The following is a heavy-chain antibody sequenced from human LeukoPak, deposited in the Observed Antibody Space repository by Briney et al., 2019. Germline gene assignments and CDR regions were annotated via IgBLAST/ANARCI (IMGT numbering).Heavy chain of an antibody. J-gene: IGHJ5*02. CDR1: GGSISSSSYY. D-gene: IGHD4-17*01. V-gene: IGHV4-39*01. CDR3: AGTMTTVTNGWFDP. CDR2: IYYSGST. Sequence: PSETLSLTCTVSGGSISSSSYYWGWIRQPPGKGLEWIGSIYYSGSTYYNPSLKSRVTISVDTSKNQFSLKLSSVTAADTAVYYCAGTMTTVTNGWFDPWGQGTLVTVSS.